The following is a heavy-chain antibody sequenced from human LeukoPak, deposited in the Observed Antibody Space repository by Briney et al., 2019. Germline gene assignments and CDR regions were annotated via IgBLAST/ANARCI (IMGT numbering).Heavy chain of an antibody. CDR1: GYTFTSYG. Sequence: ASVKVSCKASGYTFTSYGISWVRQAPGQGLEWMGWISAYNGNTNYAQKLQGRVTMATDTSTSTAYMELRSLRSDDTAVYYCARDKAYHYDSSGYYSPFDYWGQGTLVTVSS. V-gene: IGHV1-18*01. D-gene: IGHD3-22*01. J-gene: IGHJ4*02. CDR3: ARDKAYHYDSSGYYSPFDY. CDR2: ISAYNGNT.